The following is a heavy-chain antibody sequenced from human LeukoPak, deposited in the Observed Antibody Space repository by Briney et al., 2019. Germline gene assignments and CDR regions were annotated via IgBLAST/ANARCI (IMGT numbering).Heavy chain of an antibody. CDR1: GGSISSSSNC. J-gene: IGHJ6*03. CDR3: ARGYDVWNANYYMNV. V-gene: IGHV4-39*07. D-gene: IGHD3-3*01. CDR2: IHYSSGST. Sequence: SETLSLTCTVSGGSISSSSNCWGWIRQPPGKGLEWIGSIHYSSGSTYYNRSLKSRVSISQDMAKNQFSLRLTSVTAADTAVYYCARGYDVWNANYYMNVWGKGTTVAVSS.